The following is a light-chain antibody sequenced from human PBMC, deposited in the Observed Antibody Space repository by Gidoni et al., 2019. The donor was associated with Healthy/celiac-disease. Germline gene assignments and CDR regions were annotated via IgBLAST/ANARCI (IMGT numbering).Light chain of an antibody. CDR2: WAS. Sequence: DIVMTQSPDSLAGSLGERATINCKSSQSVLYSSNNKNYLAWYQQKPGQPPKLLIHWASTRESGVPDRFSGSGSGTDFTLTISSLQAEDVAVYYCQQYYSTPPAWTFGQGTKVEIK. J-gene: IGKJ1*01. CDR3: QQYYSTPPAWT. CDR1: QSVLYSSNNKNY. V-gene: IGKV4-1*01.